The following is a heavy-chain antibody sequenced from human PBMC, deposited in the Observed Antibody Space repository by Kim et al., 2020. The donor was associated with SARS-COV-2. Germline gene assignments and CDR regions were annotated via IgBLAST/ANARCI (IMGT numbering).Heavy chain of an antibody. D-gene: IGHD3-10*01. CDR1: GYSITTVSYY. CDR3: ARAWFGDLFPGCFDP. J-gene: IGHJ5*02. CDR2: IYHTGST. Sequence: SETLSLTCSVSGYSITTVSYYWGWIRQSPGKGLEWIGSIYHTGSTYYNPSLKSRVTLSVDTSKNQFSLHMNSVTAADTAVYYCARAWFGDLFPGCFDPWG. V-gene: IGHV4-39*01.